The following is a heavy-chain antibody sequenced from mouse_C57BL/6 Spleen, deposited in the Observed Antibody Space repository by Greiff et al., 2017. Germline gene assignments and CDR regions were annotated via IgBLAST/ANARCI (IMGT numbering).Heavy chain of an antibody. CDR3: VRDYYGSSYGVYALDD. CDR1: GFTFNTYA. CDR2: IRSKSRNNAT. V-gene: IGHV10-3*01. D-gene: IGHD1-1*01. Sequence: GGGLVQPKGSLKLSCAASGFTFNTYALHWVRQAPGKGLEWVARIRSKSRNNATYYADSVKHRFTLSSDDSQSMLYLQMNNLKTEDTAMYYCVRDYYGSSYGVYALDDWGQGTSVTVSS. J-gene: IGHJ4*01.